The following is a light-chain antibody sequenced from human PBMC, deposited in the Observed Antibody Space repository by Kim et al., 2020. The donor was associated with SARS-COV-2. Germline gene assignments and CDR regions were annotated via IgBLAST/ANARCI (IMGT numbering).Light chain of an antibody. J-gene: IGKJ2*01. V-gene: IGKV1-39*01. CDR1: QTMSNN. CDR3: QQSDSFPYT. Sequence: DIQLTQSPSTLSASVGDRVTITCRASQTMSNNLNWYQQKPGKAPKLLIYAGSNLQSGVTSRFSGSGSGADFTLTISSLQPEDIATYYCQQSDSFPYTFGQGTKLEI. CDR2: AGS.